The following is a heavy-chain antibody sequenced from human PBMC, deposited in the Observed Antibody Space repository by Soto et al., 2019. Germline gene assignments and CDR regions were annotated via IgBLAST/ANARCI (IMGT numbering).Heavy chain of an antibody. CDR2: IYSGGST. V-gene: IGHV3-66*01. CDR3: ARGIRGSGYYYYYMDV. J-gene: IGHJ6*03. Sequence: GGSLRLSCAASGFTVSSNYMSWVRQAPGKGLEWVSVIYSGGSTYYADSVKGRFTISRDNSKNTLYLQMNSLRAEDTAVYYCARGIRGSGYYYYYMDVWGKGTTVTVSS. D-gene: IGHD3-10*01. CDR1: GFTVSSNY.